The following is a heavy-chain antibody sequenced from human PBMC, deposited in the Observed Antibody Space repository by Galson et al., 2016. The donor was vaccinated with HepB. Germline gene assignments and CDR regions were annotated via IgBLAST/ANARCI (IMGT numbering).Heavy chain of an antibody. CDR1: GGSVSSSRYY. J-gene: IGHJ4*02. V-gene: IGHV4-61*01. CDR2: IYYTGST. CDR3: ARRLNYGDYAFDY. Sequence: ETLSLTCTVSGGSVSSSRYYWNWIRQPPGKGLEWIGYIYYTGSTDYNPSLKSRVTISVDTSKNQFSLKLSSLTAAATAVYYCARRLNYGDYAFDYWGQGTLVAVSS. D-gene: IGHD4-17*01.